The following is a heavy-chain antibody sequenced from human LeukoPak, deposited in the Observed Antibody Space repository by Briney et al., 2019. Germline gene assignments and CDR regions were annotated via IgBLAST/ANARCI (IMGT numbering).Heavy chain of an antibody. CDR3: AHGGYNSSFPFDY. V-gene: IGHV3-48*01. CDR2: ISSSSSTI. D-gene: IGHD6-13*01. CDR1: GFTFSSYS. J-gene: IGHJ4*02. Sequence: PGGSLRLSCAASGFTFSSYSMNWVRQAPGKGLEWVSYISSSSSTIYYADSVKGRFTISRDNAKNSLYLQMNSLRAEDTAVYYCAHGGYNSSFPFDYWGQGILVTVSS.